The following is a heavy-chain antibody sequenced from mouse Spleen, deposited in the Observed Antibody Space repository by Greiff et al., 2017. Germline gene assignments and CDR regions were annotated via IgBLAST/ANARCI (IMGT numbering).Heavy chain of an antibody. J-gene: IGHJ2*01. Sequence: VQLVESGAELVRPGVSVKISCKGSGYTFTDYAMHWVKQSHAKSLEWIGVISTYYGDASYNQKFKGKATMTVDKSSSTAYMELARLTSEDSAIYYCARGGLLRFDYWGQGTTLTVSS. CDR3: ARGGLLRFDY. CDR1: GYTFTDYA. CDR2: ISTYYGDA. V-gene: IGHV1S137*01. D-gene: IGHD2-3*01.